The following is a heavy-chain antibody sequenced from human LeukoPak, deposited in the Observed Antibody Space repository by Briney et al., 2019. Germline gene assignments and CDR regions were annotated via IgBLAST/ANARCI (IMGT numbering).Heavy chain of an antibody. CDR1: GGSISSHY. D-gene: IGHD3-10*01. Sequence: KPSETLSLTCTVSGGSISSHYWSWIRQPPGKGLEWIGYIYYSGSTNYNPSLKSRVTISVDTSKNQFSLKLSSVTAADTAVYYCARQRAESYYGSGRLDYWGQRTLVTVSS. CDR2: IYYSGST. V-gene: IGHV4-59*11. J-gene: IGHJ4*02. CDR3: ARQRAESYYGSGRLDY.